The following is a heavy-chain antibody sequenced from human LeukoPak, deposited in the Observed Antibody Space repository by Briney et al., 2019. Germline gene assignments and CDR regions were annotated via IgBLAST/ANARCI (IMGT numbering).Heavy chain of an antibody. CDR1: GFTFSSYS. CDR2: ISSRSSTI. Sequence: GGSLRLSCAASGFTFSSYSMNWVRQAPGKGLEWVSYISSRSSTIYYADSVKGRFTISRDNAKNSLCLQMNSLRAEDTAVYYCARGDERFLEWLLSTFDYWGQGTLVTVSS. CDR3: ARGDERFLEWLLSTFDY. V-gene: IGHV3-48*01. J-gene: IGHJ4*02. D-gene: IGHD3-3*01.